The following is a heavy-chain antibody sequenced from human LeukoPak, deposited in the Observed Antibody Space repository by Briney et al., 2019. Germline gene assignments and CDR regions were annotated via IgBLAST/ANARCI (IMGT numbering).Heavy chain of an antibody. D-gene: IGHD3-16*01. CDR1: GLTLSTYW. CDR3: ASWGAGGNS. Sequence: GSLRLSCEASGLTLSTYWMNWVRQVPGKGLDWVANINPDGSGKRYVDSVKGRFTIARDNADNSLSLQMNSLRAEDTAVYYCASWGAGGNSWGQGTLVTVSS. V-gene: IGHV3-7*01. CDR2: INPDGSGK. J-gene: IGHJ4*02.